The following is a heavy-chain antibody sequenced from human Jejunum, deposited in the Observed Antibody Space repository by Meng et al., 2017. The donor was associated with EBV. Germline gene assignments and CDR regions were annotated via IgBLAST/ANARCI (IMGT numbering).Heavy chain of an antibody. V-gene: IGHV1-18*01. D-gene: IGHD5-24*01. CDR2: ISVYRGNT. CDR3: ARDRSNSDY. Sequence: VQLGQSGAEGKKPGASVKYSCKASGYDFINSGISWVRQAPGQGLEWMGWISVYRGNTNYAQRFQDRVTLTTNTSTSTVYMELRSLTSDDTAVYYCARDRSNSDYWGQGTLVTVSS. CDR1: GYDFINSG. J-gene: IGHJ4*02.